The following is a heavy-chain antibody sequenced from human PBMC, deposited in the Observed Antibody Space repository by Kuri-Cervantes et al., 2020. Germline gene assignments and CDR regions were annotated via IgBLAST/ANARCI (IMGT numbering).Heavy chain of an antibody. J-gene: IGHJ4*02. CDR2: IGTAGDT. CDR1: GFTFSSYD. CDR3: ARIGYSSSSLDY. Sequence: GGSLRLSCAASGFTFSSYDMHWVRQATGKGLEWVSAIGTAGDTYYPGSVKGRFTISRDNAKNSLYLQMNSLRAEDTAIFYCARIGYSSSSLDYWGQGSLVTVSS. D-gene: IGHD6-6*01. V-gene: IGHV3-13*01.